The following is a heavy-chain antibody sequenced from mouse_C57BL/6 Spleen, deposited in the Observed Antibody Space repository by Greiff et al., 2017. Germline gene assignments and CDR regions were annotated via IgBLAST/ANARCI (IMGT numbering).Heavy chain of an antibody. J-gene: IGHJ3*01. D-gene: IGHD3-2*02. Sequence: QVQLQQPGAELVKPGASVKMSCKASGYTFTSYWITWVKQRPGQGLEWIGDIYPGSGSTNYNEKFKSKATLTVDTSSSTAYMQLSSLTSEDSAVYYCARSTAAQVAWFAYWGQGTLVTVSA. CDR2: IYPGSGST. CDR3: ARSTAAQVAWFAY. CDR1: GYTFTSYW. V-gene: IGHV1-55*01.